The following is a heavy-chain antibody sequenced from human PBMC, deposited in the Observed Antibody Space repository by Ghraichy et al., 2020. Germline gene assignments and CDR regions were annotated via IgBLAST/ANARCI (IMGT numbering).Heavy chain of an antibody. CDR3: ATGGDYAKSGY. CDR1: DFSVDSYH. Sequence: GGSLRLSCSAPDFSVDSYHMTWLRQPPGKGLEWVSTIYVDGKTFYAATVKGRFTISRDISRNTLFLQMDSLRVGDTAVYYCATGGDYAKSGYWGQGTLLTVSS. V-gene: IGHV3-53*01. D-gene: IGHD3-16*01. J-gene: IGHJ4*02. CDR2: IYVDGKT.